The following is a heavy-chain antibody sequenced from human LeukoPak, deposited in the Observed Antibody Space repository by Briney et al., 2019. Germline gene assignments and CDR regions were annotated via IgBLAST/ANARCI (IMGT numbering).Heavy chain of an antibody. CDR2: IYYSGST. J-gene: IGHJ4*02. CDR1: GGSISSYY. Sequence: KTSETLSLTCTVSGGSISSYYWSWIRQPPGKGLEWIGYIYYSGSTNYNPSLKSRVTISVDTSENQFSLKLSSVTAADTAVYYCARQRWLQYRYYFDYWGQGTLVTVSS. CDR3: ARQRWLQYRYYFDY. D-gene: IGHD5-24*01. V-gene: IGHV4-59*08.